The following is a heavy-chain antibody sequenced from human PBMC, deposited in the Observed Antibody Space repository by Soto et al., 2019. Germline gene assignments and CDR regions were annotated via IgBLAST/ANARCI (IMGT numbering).Heavy chain of an antibody. CDR1: GSTFSTYA. CDR3: ARPRGYGVFDAYDI. Sequence: GGSLRLSCAASGSTFSTYAMNWVRQAPGKGLEWVSAISGSGGDTFYADSVKGRFTISRDNSIGTLYLQMSRLRTEDTAIYYCARPRGYGVFDAYDIWGQGAMVTVSS. J-gene: IGHJ3*02. D-gene: IGHD4-17*01. V-gene: IGHV3-23*01. CDR2: ISGSGGDT.